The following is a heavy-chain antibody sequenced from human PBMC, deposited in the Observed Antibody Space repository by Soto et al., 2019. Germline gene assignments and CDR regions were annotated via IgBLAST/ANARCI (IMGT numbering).Heavy chain of an antibody. D-gene: IGHD1-1*01. V-gene: IGHV4-30-4*01. Sequence: KPSETLSLTCTVSGGSISSGDYYWSWIRQPPGKGLEWIGYIYYSGSTYYNPSLKSRVTISVDTSKNQFSLKLSSVTAADTAVYYCARDGSTTGTTHYYYYGMDVWGQGTTVTVSS. J-gene: IGHJ6*02. CDR3: ARDGSTTGTTHYYYYGMDV. CDR2: IYYSGST. CDR1: GGSISSGDYY.